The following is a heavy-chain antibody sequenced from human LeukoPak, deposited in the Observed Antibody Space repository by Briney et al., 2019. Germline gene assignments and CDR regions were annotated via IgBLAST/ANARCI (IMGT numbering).Heavy chain of an antibody. V-gene: IGHV3-74*01. J-gene: IGHJ3*02. CDR1: GFTFSSYW. Sequence: PGGSLRLSCAASGFTFSSYWMHWVRQAPAKGLVWVSRISTDGSSTNSADPVKGRLTISRDNAKNTLYLQMNSLRAEDTAVYYCVREYSSSSGRAFDIWGQGTMVTVSP. CDR2: ISTDGSST. CDR3: VREYSSSSGRAFDI. D-gene: IGHD6-6*01.